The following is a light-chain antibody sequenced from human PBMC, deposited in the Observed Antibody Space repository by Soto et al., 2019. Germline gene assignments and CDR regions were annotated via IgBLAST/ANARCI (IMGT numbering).Light chain of an antibody. CDR1: QNIHTN. CDR3: QQYNTWRSIS. Sequence: EIVITQSPSTLSLSPGERSTLSCRAGQNIHTNLAWYQQKPGQAPRLLIYDTSTRAAGIPARFTGSGSGTDFTLTISSLQSEDFAVYYCQQYNTWRSISFGQGTRLEIK. J-gene: IGKJ5*01. V-gene: IGKV3-15*01. CDR2: DTS.